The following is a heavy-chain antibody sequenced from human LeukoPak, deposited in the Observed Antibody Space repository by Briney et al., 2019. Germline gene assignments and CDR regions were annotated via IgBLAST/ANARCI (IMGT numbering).Heavy chain of an antibody. V-gene: IGHV1-18*01. D-gene: IGHD6-6*01. CDR1: GYTFASSG. CDR3: ARSENIAARPEDY. J-gene: IGHJ4*02. CDR2: ISASNGNT. Sequence: ASVKVSCKPSGYTFASSGISWVRQAPGQGLEWMGWISASNGNTNYAQNLQGRVTMTTDTSTGTAYMELRSLRSDDTAVYYCARSENIAARPEDYWGQGTLVTVSS.